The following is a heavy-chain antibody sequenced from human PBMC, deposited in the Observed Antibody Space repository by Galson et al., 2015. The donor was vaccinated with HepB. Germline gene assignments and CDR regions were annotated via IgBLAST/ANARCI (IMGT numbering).Heavy chain of an antibody. Sequence: SLRLSCAASGFTFDDYGMTWVRQAPGKGLEWVSGISWHGGTTGYADSVKGRFTISRDTAKSSLYLQMNSLRAEDTALYYCARDQDGNKGWYFDLWGRGTLVTVSS. CDR3: ARDQDGNKGWYFDL. V-gene: IGHV3-20*04. D-gene: IGHD2/OR15-2a*01. J-gene: IGHJ2*01. CDR2: ISWHGGTT. CDR1: GFTFDDYG.